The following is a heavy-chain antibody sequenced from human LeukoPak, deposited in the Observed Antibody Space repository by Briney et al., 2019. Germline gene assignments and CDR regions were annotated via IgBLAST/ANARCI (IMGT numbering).Heavy chain of an antibody. CDR3: VKEQFYSGYNYMNVVFDV. CDR1: GVTLEGYA. Sequence: GGSLRLSCAASGVTLEGYAIHCVRQAPGKGLEWGTGISWNIGNIDYADSVKGRFTFSRDKVKNSLYMQMNSLRAEDTAFYYCVKEQFYSGYNYMNVVFDVWGQGTMVIVSS. V-gene: IGHV3-9*01. CDR2: ISWNIGNI. J-gene: IGHJ3*01. D-gene: IGHD5-12*01.